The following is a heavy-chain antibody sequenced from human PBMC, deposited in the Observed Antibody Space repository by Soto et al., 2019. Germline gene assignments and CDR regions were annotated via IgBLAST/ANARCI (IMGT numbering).Heavy chain of an antibody. CDR1: GFTVSSNY. J-gene: IGHJ3*02. V-gene: IGHV3-66*01. CDR3: KKDPLRLEGFDI. Sequence: PGGSLRLSCAASGFTVSSNYMSWVRQAPGKGLEWISIIYSADNKYYSDSVRGRFFISRDNSKNTLDLKMNSLRAEDTAVYYCKKDPLRLEGFDIWGQGTTVTVSS. D-gene: IGHD3-16*01. CDR2: IYSADNK.